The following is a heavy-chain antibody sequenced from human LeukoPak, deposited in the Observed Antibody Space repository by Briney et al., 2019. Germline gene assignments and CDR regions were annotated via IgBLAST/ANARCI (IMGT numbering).Heavy chain of an antibody. CDR1: GFTFSSYS. D-gene: IGHD3-9*01. J-gene: IGHJ6*03. CDR2: ISSSSSTI. Sequence: GGSLRLSCAASGFTFSSYSMNWVRQAPGKGLEWVSYISSSSSTIYYADSVKGRFTISRDNAKNSLYLQMNSLRAEDTAVYYCARAPHPGYFDWGNPYYYYYYMDVWGKGATVTVSS. V-gene: IGHV3-48*01. CDR3: ARAPHPGYFDWGNPYYYYYYMDV.